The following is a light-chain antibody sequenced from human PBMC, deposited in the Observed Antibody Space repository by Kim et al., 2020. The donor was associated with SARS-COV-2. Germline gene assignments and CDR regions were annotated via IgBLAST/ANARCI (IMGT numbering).Light chain of an antibody. Sequence: DIQMTQSPSSLTASLGDTVTISCRTSQSIAKYLNWYQHKPGKAPSLLIYAASTLHGGVPSRFRGTGSGTEFTLTISSLQPEDFATYYCQQSHTTPYPFGQGTKLEI. J-gene: IGKJ2*01. CDR1: QSIAKY. V-gene: IGKV1-39*01. CDR2: AAS. CDR3: QQSHTTPYP.